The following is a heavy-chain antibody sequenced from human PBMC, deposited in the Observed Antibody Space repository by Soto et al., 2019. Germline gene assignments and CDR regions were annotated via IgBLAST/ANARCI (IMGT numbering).Heavy chain of an antibody. Sequence: SETLCVTCAVSNSSINSRFYWGWIRQPPGKGLEWIASIYHSGSTHYNPSLKSRATISVDTSNNQFSLRLSSVTAADTAFYYCARTPSGRHFPYWAHGPRVTV. CDR3: ARTPSGRHFPY. CDR2: IYHSGST. D-gene: IGHD6-19*01. J-gene: IGHJ4*01. CDR1: NSSINSRFY. V-gene: IGHV4-38-2*01.